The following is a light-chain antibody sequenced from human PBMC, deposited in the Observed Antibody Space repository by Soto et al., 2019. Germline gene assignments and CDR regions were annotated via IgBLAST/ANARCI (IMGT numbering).Light chain of an antibody. V-gene: IGKV3-20*01. Sequence: EIVLTQSPGTLSLSPGERATLSCRASQSVGRNYLAWYQQKPGQAPRLLIYDASSRATGIADRFIGSGSGTDFSLTISRLEPEDFAVYYCHQYATSPLTFGGGTKVETK. J-gene: IGKJ4*01. CDR1: QSVGRNY. CDR2: DAS. CDR3: HQYATSPLT.